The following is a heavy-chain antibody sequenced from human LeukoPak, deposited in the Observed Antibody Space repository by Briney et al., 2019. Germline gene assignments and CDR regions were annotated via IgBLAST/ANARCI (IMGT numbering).Heavy chain of an antibody. V-gene: IGHV4-59*01. CDR1: GGSISRYY. CDR3: ARDLYY. Sequence: PSETLSLTCTVSGGSISRYYWSWIRQPPGKGLEWIGYIYYSGSTNYNPSLKSRVTISVDTSKNQFSLKLSSVTAADTAVYYYARDLYYWGQGTLVTVSS. J-gene: IGHJ4*02. CDR2: IYYSGST.